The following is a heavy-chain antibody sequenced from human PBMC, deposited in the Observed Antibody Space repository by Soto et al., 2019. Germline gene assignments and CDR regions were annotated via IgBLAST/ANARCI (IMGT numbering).Heavy chain of an antibody. J-gene: IGHJ4*02. V-gene: IGHV4-34*01. CDR3: ARRRSDGYKMPY. CDR1: GGSFSGYY. D-gene: IGHD5-12*01. CDR2: INHSGST. Sequence: SETLSLTCAVYGGSFSGYYWSWIRQPPGKGLEWIGEINHSGSTNYNPSLKSRVTISVDTSKNQFSLKLSSVTAADTAVYYCARRRSDGYKMPYWGQGTLVTVSS.